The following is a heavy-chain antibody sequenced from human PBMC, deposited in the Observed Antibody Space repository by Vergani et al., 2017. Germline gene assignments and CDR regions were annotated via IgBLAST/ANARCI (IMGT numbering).Heavy chain of an antibody. J-gene: IGHJ5*02. D-gene: IGHD4-17*01. CDR1: GYIFTSYW. CDR3: ARSPTVITGWFDP. V-gene: IGHV5-51*01. Sequence: EVQLVQSGAEVKKPGESLKISCQGSGYIFTSYWIGWVRQMPGKGLGWMGIIYPGDSDTRYSPSFQGQVTISADKSISTAYLQWNSLKASDTAMYYCARSPTVITGWFDPWGQGTLVTVSS. CDR2: IYPGDSDT.